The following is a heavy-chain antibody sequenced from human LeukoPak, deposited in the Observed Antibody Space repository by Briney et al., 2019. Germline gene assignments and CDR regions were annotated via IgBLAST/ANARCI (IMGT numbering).Heavy chain of an antibody. CDR2: IYYSGST. CDR1: GGSISSYY. D-gene: IGHD6-13*01. V-gene: IGHV4-59*08. J-gene: IGHJ6*02. Sequence: SETLSLTCTVSGGSISSYYWSWIRQPPGKGLEWIGYIYYSGSTNYNPSLKSRVTISVDTSKNQFSLKLSSVTAADTAVYYCARHTQQLVQGYYYYYGMDVWGQGTTVTVSS. CDR3: ARHTQQLVQGYYYYYGMDV.